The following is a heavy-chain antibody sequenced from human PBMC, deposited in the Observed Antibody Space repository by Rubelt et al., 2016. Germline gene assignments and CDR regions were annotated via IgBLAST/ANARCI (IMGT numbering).Heavy chain of an antibody. CDR2: IYYRGST. J-gene: IGHJ4*02. V-gene: IGHV4-59*08. CDR1: GGSIRSYY. D-gene: IGHD6-13*01. CDR3: ARLGALAAAGDY. Sequence: QLQLQESGPGLVKPSETLSLTCTVSGGSIRSYYWSWIRQPPGKGLEWIGYIYYRGSTNYNPSLKSRVTISVDTSRNQFSLKLNSVTAADTAVYYCARLGALAAAGDYWGQGTLVTVSS.